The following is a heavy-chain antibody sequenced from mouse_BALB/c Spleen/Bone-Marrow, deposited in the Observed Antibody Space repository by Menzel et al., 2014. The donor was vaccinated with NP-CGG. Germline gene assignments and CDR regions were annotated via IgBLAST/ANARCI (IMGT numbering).Heavy chain of an antibody. V-gene: IGHV2-6-4*01. J-gene: IGHJ1*01. Sequence: VMLVESGPGLVAPSLSLSITCTVSGFSLSRYSVHWVRQPPGKGLEWLGMIWGGGSTDYNSALKSRLSISKDNSKSQVFLKMNSLQTDDTAMYYCARVVATDWYFDVWGAGTTVTVSS. CDR1: GFSLSRYS. CDR3: ARVVATDWYFDV. D-gene: IGHD1-1*01. CDR2: IWGGGST.